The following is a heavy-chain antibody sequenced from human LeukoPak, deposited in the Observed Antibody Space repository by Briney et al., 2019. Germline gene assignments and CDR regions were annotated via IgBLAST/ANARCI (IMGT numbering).Heavy chain of an antibody. D-gene: IGHD3-22*01. Sequence: GESLKISCKGSGYSFTSYWIGWVRQMPGKGLEWMGIIYPGDSDTRDSPSFQGQVTISADKSISTAYLQWSSLKASDTAMYYCAGGLAYYYDSSGYHPQHWGQGTLVTVSS. CDR2: IYPGDSDT. V-gene: IGHV5-51*01. J-gene: IGHJ1*01. CDR3: AGGLAYYYDSSGYHPQH. CDR1: GYSFTSYW.